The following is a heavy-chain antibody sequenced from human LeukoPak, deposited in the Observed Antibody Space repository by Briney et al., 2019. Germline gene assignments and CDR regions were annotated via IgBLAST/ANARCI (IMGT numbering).Heavy chain of an antibody. D-gene: IGHD3-22*01. CDR2: ISSSGSTI. J-gene: IGHJ6*02. Sequence: GGSLGLSCAASGFTFSSYEMNWVRQAPGKGLEWVSYISSSGSTIYYADSVKGRFTISRDNAKNSLYLQMNSLRAEDTAVYYCARDYYDSSGYYLGVYYYGMDVWGQGTTVTVSS. V-gene: IGHV3-48*03. CDR3: ARDYYDSSGYYLGVYYYGMDV. CDR1: GFTFSSYE.